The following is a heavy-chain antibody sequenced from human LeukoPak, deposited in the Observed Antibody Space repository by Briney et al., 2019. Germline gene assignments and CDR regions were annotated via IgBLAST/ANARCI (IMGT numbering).Heavy chain of an antibody. CDR3: VRYCSSTTCYTRAVDY. Sequence: PSGTLFLTGPGSGFSITSGYNWAWGRQPPGKVVGWVGSIYYSGRAYYNPSLKSRVTISVDTSKNQFSLKLSSVTAADTAVYYCVRYCSSTTCYTRAVDYWGQGTLVTVSS. CDR2: IYYSGRA. D-gene: IGHD2-2*02. J-gene: IGHJ4*02. CDR1: GFSITSGYN. V-gene: IGHV4-38-2*01.